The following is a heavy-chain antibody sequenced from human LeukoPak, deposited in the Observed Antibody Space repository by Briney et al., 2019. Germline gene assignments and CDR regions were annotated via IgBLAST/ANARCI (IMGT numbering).Heavy chain of an antibody. V-gene: IGHV1-2*04. CDR1: GYTFTGYY. CDR3: ARELYTMVRGVMFH. J-gene: IGHJ4*02. CDR2: INPNSGGT. Sequence: ASVKVSCKASGYTFTGYYMHWVRPAPGQGLEWMGWINPNSGGTNYAQKFEGWVTMTRDTSISTAYMELSRLRSDDTAVYYCARELYTMVRGVMFHWGQGTLVTVSS. D-gene: IGHD3-10*01.